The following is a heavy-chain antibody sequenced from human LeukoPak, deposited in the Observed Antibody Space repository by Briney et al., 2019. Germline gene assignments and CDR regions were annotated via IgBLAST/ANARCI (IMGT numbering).Heavy chain of an antibody. D-gene: IGHD1-26*01. CDR1: GYTFTGYY. Sequence: ASVKVSCKASGYTFTGYYMHWVRQAPGQGLEWMGWINPNSGGTNYPQKFQGRVTMTRDTSISTAYMEPSRLRSDDTAVYYCASGLGGATADYWGQGTLVTVSS. V-gene: IGHV1-2*02. CDR3: ASGLGGATADY. CDR2: INPNSGGT. J-gene: IGHJ4*02.